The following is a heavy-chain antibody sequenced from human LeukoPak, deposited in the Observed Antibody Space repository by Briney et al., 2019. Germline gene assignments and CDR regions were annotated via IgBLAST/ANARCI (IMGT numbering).Heavy chain of an antibody. CDR2: IYTSGST. J-gene: IGHJ3*02. V-gene: IGHV4-61*02. CDR1: GGSISSGSYY. Sequence: SEILSLTCTVSGGSISSGSYYWSWIRQPAGKGLEWIGRIYTSGSTNYNPSLKSRVTISVDTSKNQFSLKLSSVTAADTAVYYCASQQWLVEGIAFDIWGQGTMVTVSS. D-gene: IGHD6-19*01. CDR3: ASQQWLVEGIAFDI.